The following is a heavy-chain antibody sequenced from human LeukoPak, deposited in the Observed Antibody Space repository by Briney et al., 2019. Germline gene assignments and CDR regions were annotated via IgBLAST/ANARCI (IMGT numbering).Heavy chain of an antibody. J-gene: IGHJ5*02. Sequence: PSQTLSLTCTVSGGSISSGDYYWSWIRQPPGKGLEWIGDIYYSGSTYYNPSLKSRVTISVDTSKNQFSLKLSSVTAADTAVYYCARDRITIFGVVQNWFDPWGQGTLVTVSS. D-gene: IGHD3-3*01. CDR3: ARDRITIFGVVQNWFDP. CDR1: GGSISSGDYY. CDR2: IYYSGST. V-gene: IGHV4-30-4*08.